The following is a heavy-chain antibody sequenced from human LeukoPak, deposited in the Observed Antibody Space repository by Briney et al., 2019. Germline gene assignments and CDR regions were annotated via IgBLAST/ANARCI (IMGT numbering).Heavy chain of an antibody. D-gene: IGHD5-12*01. Sequence: GGSLRLSCAASGFTFSNYNMNWVRQAPGKGLEWVSSISGSGTYIYYADSVKGRFTISRDNAKNSLYLQMNSLRAEDTAVYYRASMPGIRATIDDDHWGQGTLVTVSS. V-gene: IGHV3-21*01. CDR2: ISGSGTYI. CDR3: ASMPGIRATIDDDH. CDR1: GFTFSNYN. J-gene: IGHJ4*02.